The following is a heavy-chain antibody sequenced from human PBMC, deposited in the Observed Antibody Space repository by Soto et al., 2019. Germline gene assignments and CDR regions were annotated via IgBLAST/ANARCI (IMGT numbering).Heavy chain of an antibody. J-gene: IGHJ4*02. D-gene: IGHD5-18*01. CDR3: ARMIQLCPDY. V-gene: IGHV4-34*01. CDR2: INHSGST. CDR1: GGSFSGYY. Sequence: SETLSLTCAVYGGSFSGYYWSWIRQPPGKGLEWIGEINHSGSTNYNPSLKSRVTISVDTSKNQFSLKLSSVTAADTAVYYCARMIQLCPDYWGQGTLVTVSS.